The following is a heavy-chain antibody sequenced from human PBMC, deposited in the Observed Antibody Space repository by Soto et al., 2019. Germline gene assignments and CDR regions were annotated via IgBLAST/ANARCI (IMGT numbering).Heavy chain of an antibody. V-gene: IGHV1-18*01. CDR2: ISAYNGNT. CDR3: ARDQELRDYYYGMDV. Sequence: GASVKVSCKASGYTFTSYGISWVRQAPGQGLEWMGWISAYNGNTNYAQKLQGRVTMTTDTSTSTAYMELRSLRSDDTAVYYCARDQELRDYYYGMDVWGQGTTVTVSS. D-gene: IGHD1-7*01. J-gene: IGHJ6*02. CDR1: GYTFTSYG.